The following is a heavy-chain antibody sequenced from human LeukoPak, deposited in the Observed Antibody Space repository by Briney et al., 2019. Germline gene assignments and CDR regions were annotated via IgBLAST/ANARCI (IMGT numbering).Heavy chain of an antibody. CDR2: INPGGGST. D-gene: IGHD5-18*01. V-gene: IGHV1-46*01. CDR1: GYTFTSYY. Sequence: ASVKVSCKASGYTFTSYYIHWVRQAPGQGLEWMGIINPGGGSTSYAQQFQGRVTMTSDMSTSTVYMELSSLRSEDTAVYYCASARGYSYGTGAFDIWGQGTMVTVSS. J-gene: IGHJ3*02. CDR3: ASARGYSYGTGAFDI.